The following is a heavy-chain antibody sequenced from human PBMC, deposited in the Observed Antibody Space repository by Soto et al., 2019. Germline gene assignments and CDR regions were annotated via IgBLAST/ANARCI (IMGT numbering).Heavy chain of an antibody. CDR2: IVVGSGNT. Sequence: SVKVSCKASGFTFTSSAMQWVRQARGQRLEWIGWIVVGSGNTNYAQKFQERVTITRDMSTSTAYMELSSLRSEDTAVYYCAAAPNYDFLSGYYLEARFDYSGQATLVTVSS. J-gene: IGHJ4*02. V-gene: IGHV1-58*02. D-gene: IGHD3-3*01. CDR1: GFTFTSSA. CDR3: AAAPNYDFLSGYYLEARFDY.